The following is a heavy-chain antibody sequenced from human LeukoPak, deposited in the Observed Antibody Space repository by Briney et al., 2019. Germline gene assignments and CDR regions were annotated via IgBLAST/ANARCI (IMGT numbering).Heavy chain of an antibody. CDR3: ARWGGYSGSYPPYYFDY. J-gene: IGHJ4*02. D-gene: IGHD1-26*01. CDR1: GFTFNTYW. Sequence: GGSLRLSCEVSGFTFNTYWMSWVRQAPGKGLEWVANVKQDGSETYYVDSVKGRFTISRDNSKNTLYLQMNSLRAEDTAVYYCARWGGYSGSYPPYYFDYWGQGTLVTVSS. CDR2: VKQDGSET. V-gene: IGHV3-7*01.